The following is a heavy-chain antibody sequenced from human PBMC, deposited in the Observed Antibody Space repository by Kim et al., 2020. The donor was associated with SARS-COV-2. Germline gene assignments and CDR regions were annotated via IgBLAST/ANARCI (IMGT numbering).Heavy chain of an antibody. Sequence: SETLSLTCTLSGGSISNYYWNWIRQPPGKELEWMGYIFYSGTTNYNPSLKSRVTISLDTSKTQFSRKLTSVTVADTAVYFFARGGTNHLAQVWGQGTLVT. CDR2: IFYSGTT. CDR1: GGSISNYY. J-gene: IGHJ4*02. CDR3: ARGGTNHLAQV. V-gene: IGHV4-59*13.